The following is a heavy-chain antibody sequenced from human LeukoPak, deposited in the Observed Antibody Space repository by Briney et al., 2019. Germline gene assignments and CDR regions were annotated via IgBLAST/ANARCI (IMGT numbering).Heavy chain of an antibody. D-gene: IGHD5-12*01. CDR2: INPNNGGT. V-gene: IGHV1-2*02. Sequence: ASVKVSCKASGYTFTSCYVHWVRQAPGQGLEWMGWINPNNGGTNYAQKFQGRVTMTRDTSISTAYMELNRLTSDDTAVYYCARDKYTGYETFDYWGQGTPVTVSS. CDR1: GYTFTSCY. CDR3: ARDKYTGYETFDY. J-gene: IGHJ4*02.